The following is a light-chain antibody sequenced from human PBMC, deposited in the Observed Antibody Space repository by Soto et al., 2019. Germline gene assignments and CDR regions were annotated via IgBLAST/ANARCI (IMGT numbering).Light chain of an antibody. V-gene: IGKV1-5*01. Sequence: DIQMTPSPSTLPAAVVDRFTITFLASQSISRWLAWYQQKPGKPPKVLIYGASNLQSGVPPRFSGSGSGTDFTLAISSLQPEDSATYYCLKDINYPWTFGQGTKGDIK. CDR1: QSISRW. J-gene: IGKJ1*01. CDR3: LKDINYPWT. CDR2: GAS.